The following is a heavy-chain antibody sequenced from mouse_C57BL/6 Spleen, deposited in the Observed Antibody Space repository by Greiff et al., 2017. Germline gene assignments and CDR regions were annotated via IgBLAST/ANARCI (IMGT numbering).Heavy chain of an antibody. CDR3: ATYSNYVDYYAMDY. D-gene: IGHD2-5*01. CDR1: GYTFTTYP. CDR2: FHPYNDDT. J-gene: IGHJ4*01. Sequence: QVHVKQSGAELVKPGASVKMSCKASGYTFTTYPIEWMKQNHGKSLEWIGNFHPYNDDTKYNEKFKGKATLTVEKSSSTVYLELSRLTSDDSAVYYCATYSNYVDYYAMDYWGQGTSVTVSS. V-gene: IGHV1-47*01.